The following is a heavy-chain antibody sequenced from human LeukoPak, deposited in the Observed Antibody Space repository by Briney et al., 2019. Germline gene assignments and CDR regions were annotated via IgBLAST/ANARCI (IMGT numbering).Heavy chain of an antibody. D-gene: IGHD4-11*01. CDR1: GFTFSTYW. CDR3: VKDPPSPDSNSNYLFHY. Sequence: GGSLRLSCAASGFTFSTYWMHWVRQAPGKGLVWVSRISSDGSITGYADSVKGRFTISRDNSKNTLYLQMNSLRVEDTAVYYCVKDPPSPDSNSNYLFHYWGQGTLVTVSS. V-gene: IGHV3-74*01. CDR2: ISSDGSIT. J-gene: IGHJ4*02.